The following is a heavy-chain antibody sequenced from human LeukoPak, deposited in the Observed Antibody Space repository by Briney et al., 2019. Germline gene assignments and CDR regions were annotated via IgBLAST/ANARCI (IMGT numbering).Heavy chain of an antibody. Sequence: AAAVKVSCKASGDTFTGYYMHWGRQAPGQGLEWMGWINPNSGGTNYAQKFQGRVTMTRDTSISTAYMELSRLRSDDTAVYYCARGATVEEGYYYYYGIDVWGQGTTVSVSS. CDR3: ARGATVEEGYYYYYGIDV. CDR1: GDTFTGYY. V-gene: IGHV1-2*02. D-gene: IGHD4-11*01. CDR2: INPNSGGT. J-gene: IGHJ6*02.